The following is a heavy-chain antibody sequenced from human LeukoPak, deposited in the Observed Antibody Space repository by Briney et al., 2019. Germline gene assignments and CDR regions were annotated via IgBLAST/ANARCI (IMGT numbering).Heavy chain of an antibody. D-gene: IGHD6-13*01. CDR3: ARAEVIAAAGNY. Sequence: GGSLRLSCAASGFTFSDYYMSWIRQAPGKGLEWVSYISSSSSYTNYADSVKGRFTISRDNAKNSLYLQMNSLRAEDTAVYYCARAEVIAAAGNYWGQGTLVTVPS. V-gene: IGHV3-11*05. CDR1: GFTFSDYY. CDR2: ISSSSSYT. J-gene: IGHJ4*02.